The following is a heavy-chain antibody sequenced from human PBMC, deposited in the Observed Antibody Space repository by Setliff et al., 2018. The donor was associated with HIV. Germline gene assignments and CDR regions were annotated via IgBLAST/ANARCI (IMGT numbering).Heavy chain of an antibody. CDR2: IYPGDSDT. D-gene: IGHD3-10*01. Sequence: GESLKISCQTSGYSFTSNWIGWVRQTPGKGMEWMAIIYPGDSDTTYNPSFQGQVTISVDKSITSAFLQLRRVKVSDTGLYFCARSRVGSSDAFDVWGQGTLVTVSS. V-gene: IGHV5-51*01. CDR3: ARSRVGSSDAFDV. CDR1: GYSFTSNW. J-gene: IGHJ3*01.